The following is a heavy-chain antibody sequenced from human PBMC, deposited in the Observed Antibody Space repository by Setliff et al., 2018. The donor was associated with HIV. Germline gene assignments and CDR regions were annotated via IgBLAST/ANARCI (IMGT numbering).Heavy chain of an antibody. D-gene: IGHD3-3*01. Sequence: VSCKASGGTFSSYAISWVRQAPGQGLEWMGGVIPIFTKAIYAQKFQGRVTITADESTSIAYMELTSLISEDTAVYYCARGGGNPHWYYDTWSGPSSGYFQHWGQGTLVTVSS. CDR3: ARGGGNPHWYYDTWSGPSSGYFQH. CDR2: VIPIFTKA. CDR1: GGTFSSYA. V-gene: IGHV1-69*01. J-gene: IGHJ1*01.